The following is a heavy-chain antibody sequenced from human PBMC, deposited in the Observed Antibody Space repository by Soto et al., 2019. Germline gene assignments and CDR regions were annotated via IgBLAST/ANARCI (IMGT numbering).Heavy chain of an antibody. CDR1: GVTFSSYG. J-gene: IGHJ4*02. V-gene: IGHV3-30*18. Sequence: GGSLRLSCAASGVTFSSYGMHWVRQAPGKGLEWVAVISYDGTNKYYADSVKGRFTISRDNSKNTLYLQMNSLRAEDTAVYYCAKATNYDFWSGYPSPFDYWGQGTLVTVSS. CDR3: AKATNYDFWSGYPSPFDY. CDR2: ISYDGTNK. D-gene: IGHD3-3*01.